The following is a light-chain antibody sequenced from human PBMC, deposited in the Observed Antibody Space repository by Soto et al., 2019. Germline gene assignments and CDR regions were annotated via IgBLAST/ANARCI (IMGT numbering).Light chain of an antibody. V-gene: IGLV2-11*01. CDR2: DVS. J-gene: IGLJ1*01. CDR3: CSYAGSSYV. CDR1: SSDVGGYNY. Sequence: QSVLTQPRSVSGSPGQSVTISCTGTSSDVGGYNYVSWYQQHQGKAPKLMIYDVSKRPSGVPDRFSGSKSGNTASLTISGLQAEDEADYYCCSYAGSSYVFGTGTKVTVL.